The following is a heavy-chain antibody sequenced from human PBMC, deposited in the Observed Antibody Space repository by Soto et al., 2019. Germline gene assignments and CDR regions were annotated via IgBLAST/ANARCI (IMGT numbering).Heavy chain of an antibody. D-gene: IGHD1-26*01. CDR3: ARERSGYYDY. Sequence: RASVKVSCKTSGYTFTGYYMHWVRQAPGQGLEWMGWINPNSGGTNYAQKFQGWVTMTRDTSISPAYMELSRLRSDDTAVYYCARERSGYYDYWGQGTLVTVSS. J-gene: IGHJ4*02. V-gene: IGHV1-2*04. CDR2: INPNSGGT. CDR1: GYTFTGYY.